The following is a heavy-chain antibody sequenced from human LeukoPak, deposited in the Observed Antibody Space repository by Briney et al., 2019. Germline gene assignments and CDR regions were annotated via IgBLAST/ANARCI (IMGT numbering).Heavy chain of an antibody. J-gene: IGHJ3*02. CDR3: AREGYYYDSSGYYRDAFDI. D-gene: IGHD3-22*01. CDR2: IYDSGST. CDR1: GGSIRSSYYY. V-gene: IGHV4-39*07. Sequence: SETLSLTCTVSGGSIRSSYYYWGWIRQPPGKGLEWIGSIYDSGSTNYNPSLKSRVTISVDKSKNQFSLKLSSVTAADTAVYYCAREGYYYDSSGYYRDAFDIWGQGTMVTVSS.